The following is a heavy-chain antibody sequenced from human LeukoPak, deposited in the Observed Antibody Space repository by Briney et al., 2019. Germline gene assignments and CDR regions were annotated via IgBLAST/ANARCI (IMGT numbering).Heavy chain of an antibody. V-gene: IGHV3-48*01. CDR3: AREGLRLGELSSSWY. D-gene: IGHD3-16*02. J-gene: IGHJ4*02. CDR2: ISSSSSTI. CDR1: GFTFSSYS. Sequence: PGGSLRLSCAASGFTFSSYSMNWVRQAPGKGLEWVSYISSSSSTIYYADSVKGRFTISRDNAKNSPYLQMNSLRAEDTAVYYCAREGLRLGELSSSWYWGQGTLVTVSS.